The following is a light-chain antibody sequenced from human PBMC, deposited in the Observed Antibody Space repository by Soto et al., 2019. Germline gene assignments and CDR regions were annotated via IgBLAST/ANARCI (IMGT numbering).Light chain of an antibody. V-gene: IGLV2-11*01. CDR1: NSDVGAYDL. J-gene: IGLJ1*01. Sequence: QSALTQPRSVSGSPGQSVTISCTGTNSDVGAYDLVSWYQQLPGKAPKVIIFAVGLRPSGVPDRFSGSKSGSTASLTISGLQAEDEADYYCCSYAGSSTLYVFGTGTKVTVL. CDR3: CSYAGSSTLYV. CDR2: AVG.